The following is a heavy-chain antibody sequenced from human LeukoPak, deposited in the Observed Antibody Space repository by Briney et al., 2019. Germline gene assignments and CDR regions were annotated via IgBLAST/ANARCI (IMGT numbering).Heavy chain of an antibody. CDR1: GGSISSYY. CDR3: ARAVRGVRQSIYYYYYYMDV. CDR2: IYYSGST. J-gene: IGHJ6*03. Sequence: SETLSLTCTVSGGSISSYYWSWIRQPPGKGLEWIGYIYYSGSTNYNPSLKSRVTISVDTSKNQFSLKLSSVTAADTAVYYCARAVRGVRQSIYYYYYYMDVWGKGTTVTVSS. V-gene: IGHV4-59*12. D-gene: IGHD3-10*01.